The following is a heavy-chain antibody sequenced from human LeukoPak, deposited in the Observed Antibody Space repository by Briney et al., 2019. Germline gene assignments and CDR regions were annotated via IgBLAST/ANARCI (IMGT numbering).Heavy chain of an antibody. J-gene: IGHJ4*02. Sequence: ASVKVSCKAHGYTFMDYYIHWVRQAPGQGLEWMGWINPKNGGTNYAQNFQGRVTMTRDTSIGTAYMEMSRLRSDDTAVYYCAKGWGALTVAGTTDYWGQGTLVTVSS. CDR3: AKGWGALTVAGTTDY. CDR2: INPKNGGT. V-gene: IGHV1-2*02. D-gene: IGHD6-19*01. CDR1: GYTFMDYY.